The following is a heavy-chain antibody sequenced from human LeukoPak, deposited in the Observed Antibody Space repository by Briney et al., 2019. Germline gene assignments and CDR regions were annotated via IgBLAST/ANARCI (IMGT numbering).Heavy chain of an antibody. CDR2: TSSDGSNK. Sequence: GRSLRLSCAASGFIFSSYAMHWVRQAPGKGLEWLAVTSSDGSNKNHADSVKGRFTISRDNSKNTLYLQMNSLRAEDTAVYYCARDKRVVTATEVDYYYYYGMDVWGQGTTVTVSS. CDR1: GFIFSSYA. J-gene: IGHJ6*02. V-gene: IGHV3-30*14. CDR3: ARDKRVVTATEVDYYYYYGMDV. D-gene: IGHD2-21*02.